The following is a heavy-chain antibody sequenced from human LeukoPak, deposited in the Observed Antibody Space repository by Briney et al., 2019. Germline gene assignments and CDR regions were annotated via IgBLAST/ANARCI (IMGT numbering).Heavy chain of an antibody. CDR2: INPNNGGP. V-gene: IGHV1-2*02. J-gene: IGHJ6*02. Sequence: GASVRVSCKASGYTFTTYYMHWVRQAPGQGLEWMGWINPNNGGPTYARNFQGRVTMTRDTSISTVYMELRRLRSDDSAIYYCTRDHCSFANCYEDSYHGMDVWGQGTTVTVSS. CDR3: TRDHCSFANCYEDSYHGMDV. D-gene: IGHD2-2*01. CDR1: GYTFTTYY.